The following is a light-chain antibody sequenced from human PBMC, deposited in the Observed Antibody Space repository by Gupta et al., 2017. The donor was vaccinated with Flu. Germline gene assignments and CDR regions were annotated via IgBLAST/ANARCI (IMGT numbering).Light chain of an antibody. CDR1: SSNVGSNE. V-gene: IGLV1-44*01. Sequence: GTISCSGSSSNVGSNELNWYQPHPRPAHKLLIYSDSRRSSGVPDRVSCSNYETSADLDITGLQAEDEADDYYASQDDSRDSGVFGGGTKLTVL. CDR2: SDS. J-gene: IGLJ3*02. CDR3: ASQDDSRDSGV.